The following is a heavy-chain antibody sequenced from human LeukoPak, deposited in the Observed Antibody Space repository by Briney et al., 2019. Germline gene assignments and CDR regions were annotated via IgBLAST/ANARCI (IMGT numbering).Heavy chain of an antibody. J-gene: IGHJ4*02. CDR1: GFDFGAYE. D-gene: IGHD3-22*01. CDR2: IAGSDTTR. CDR3: TTLGYHLDS. Sequence: PGGPLRLSCTASGFDFGAYEMNWVRQATGKGLELVSYIAGSDTTRYYADSVKGRFTISRDNAKNSLYLQMNSLRAEDTALYYCTTLGYHLDSWGQGTLVTVSS. V-gene: IGHV3-48*03.